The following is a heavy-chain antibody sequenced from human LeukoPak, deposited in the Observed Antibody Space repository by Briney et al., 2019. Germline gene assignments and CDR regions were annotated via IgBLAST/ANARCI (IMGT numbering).Heavy chain of an antibody. D-gene: IGHD3-22*01. CDR1: GYTFTGYY. Sequence: ASVKVSCKASGYTFTGYYMHWVRQAPGQGLEWMGWINPNSGGTNYAQKFQGRVTMTRDTSISTAYMDLSRLKSDDTAVYYSASGGYHYDSSGYYRFDHWGQGTLVTVSS. CDR3: ASGGYHYDSSGYYRFDH. J-gene: IGHJ4*02. V-gene: IGHV1-2*02. CDR2: INPNSGGT.